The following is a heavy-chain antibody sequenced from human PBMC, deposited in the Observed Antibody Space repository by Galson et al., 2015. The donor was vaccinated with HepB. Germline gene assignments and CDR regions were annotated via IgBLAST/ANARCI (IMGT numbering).Heavy chain of an antibody. CDR3: ATSKGGYDSSGYYYHDAFDI. V-gene: IGHV1-2*02. D-gene: IGHD3-22*01. J-gene: IGHJ3*02. Sequence: SVKVSCKASGYTFTGYYMHWVRQAPGQGLEWMGWINPNSGGTNYAQKFQGRVTMTRDTSISTAYMELSRLRSDDTAVYYCATSKGGYDSSGYYYHDAFDIWDQGTMVTVSS. CDR2: INPNSGGT. CDR1: GYTFTGYY.